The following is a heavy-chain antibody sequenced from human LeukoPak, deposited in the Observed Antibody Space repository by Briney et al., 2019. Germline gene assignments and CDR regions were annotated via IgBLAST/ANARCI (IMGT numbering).Heavy chain of an antibody. J-gene: IGHJ4*02. D-gene: IGHD3-16*02. V-gene: IGHV4-34*01. CDR3: ARGRENYGYVWGSYRYRYFDY. CDR2: INHSGST. Sequence: SETLSLTCAVYGGSFSGYYWSWIRQPPGKGLEWIGEINHSGSTNYNPSLKSRVTISVDTSKNQFSLKLSSVTAADKAVYYCARGRENYGYVWGSYRYRYFDYWGQGTLVTVSS. CDR1: GGSFSGYY.